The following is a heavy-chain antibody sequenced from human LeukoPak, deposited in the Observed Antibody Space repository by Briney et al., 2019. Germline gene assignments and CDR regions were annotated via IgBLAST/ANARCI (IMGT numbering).Heavy chain of an antibody. CDR1: GGSISSGSYY. Sequence: PSETLSLTCTVSGGSISSGSYYWSWIRQPAGKGLEWIGRIYTSGSTNYNPSLKSRVTISVDTSKNQFSLKLSSVTAADTAVYYCARHLLQKDYSNPHFDYWGQGTLVTVSS. CDR2: IYTSGST. D-gene: IGHD4-11*01. CDR3: ARHLLQKDYSNPHFDY. J-gene: IGHJ4*02. V-gene: IGHV4-61*02.